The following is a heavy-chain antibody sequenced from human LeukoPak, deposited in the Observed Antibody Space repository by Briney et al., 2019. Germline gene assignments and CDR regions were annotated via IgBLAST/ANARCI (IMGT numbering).Heavy chain of an antibody. D-gene: IGHD4-17*01. CDR2: IYTTGST. V-gene: IGHV4-4*08. Sequence: SETLSLTCTVSGGSISSYYWSWIRQPPGKGLEWIGRIYTTGSTNYNPSLKSRVTISIDTSKNQFSLKLSSVTAADTAVYYCARDGPTAYFGLWGRGTLVTVSS. J-gene: IGHJ2*01. CDR3: ARDGPTAYFGL. CDR1: GGSISSYY.